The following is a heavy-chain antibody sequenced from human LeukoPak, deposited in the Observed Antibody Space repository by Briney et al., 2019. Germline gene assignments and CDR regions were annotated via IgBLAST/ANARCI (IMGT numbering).Heavy chain of an antibody. CDR3: ARAGGGYSFDY. V-gene: IGHV4-59*01. CDR2: SYYSGST. CDR1: GCSISTYY. D-gene: IGHD5-18*01. J-gene: IGHJ4*02. Sequence: SETLSFTCTVSGCSISTYYWSWIRQPPGKGLEWIGYSYYSGSTTHNPSLQSRVTISVDTSRNQFSLKLTSVTAADTAVYYCARAGGGYSFDYWGQGTLVTVSS.